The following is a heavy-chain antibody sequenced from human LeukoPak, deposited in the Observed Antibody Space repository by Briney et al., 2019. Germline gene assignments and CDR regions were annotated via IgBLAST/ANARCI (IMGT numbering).Heavy chain of an antibody. D-gene: IGHD5-18*01. J-gene: IGHJ4*02. V-gene: IGHV3-30-3*01. CDR2: ISYDGSNK. Sequence: GGSLRLSCAASGFTFSSYAMHWVRQAPGKGLEWVAVISYDGSNKYYADSVKGRFTISRDNSKNTLYLQMNSLRAEDTAVYYCARGHSLDTAMDQPFDYWGQGTLVTVSS. CDR3: ARGHSLDTAMDQPFDY. CDR1: GFTFSSYA.